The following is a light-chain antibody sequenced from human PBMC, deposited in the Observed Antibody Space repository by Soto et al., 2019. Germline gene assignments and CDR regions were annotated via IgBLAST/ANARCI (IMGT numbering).Light chain of an antibody. CDR2: EVS. J-gene: IGLJ1*01. CDR3: SSYTSNNTYV. CDR1: SSDVGGYNY. V-gene: IGLV2-14*01. Sequence: QSALTQPASVSGSPGQSITISCTGTSSDVGGYNYVSWYQQHPGKAPKLMIYEVSNRPSGVSNRFSGSKSGNTASLTISGLQAEDEADYYCSSYTSNNTYVFGSVTKLTVL.